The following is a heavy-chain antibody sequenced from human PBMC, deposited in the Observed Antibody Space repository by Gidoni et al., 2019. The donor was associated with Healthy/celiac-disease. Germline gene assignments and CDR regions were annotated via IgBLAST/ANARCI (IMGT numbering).Heavy chain of an antibody. D-gene: IGHD6-19*01. J-gene: IGHJ6*02. CDR2: INPNSGGT. CDR1: GYTFTGYY. V-gene: IGHV1-2*02. Sequence: QVQLVQSGAEVKKPGASVKVSCTASGYTFTGYYMHWVRQAPGQGLEWMGWINPNSGGTNYAQKFQGRVTMTRDTSISTAYMELSRLRSDDTAVYYCASGTHSSGWYDYYYGMDVWGQGTTVTVSS. CDR3: ASGTHSSGWYDYYYGMDV.